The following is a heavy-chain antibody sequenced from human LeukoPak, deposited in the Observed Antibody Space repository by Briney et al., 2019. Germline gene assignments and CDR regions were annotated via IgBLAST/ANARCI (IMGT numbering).Heavy chain of an antibody. D-gene: IGHD6-19*01. CDR1: GFTFSHSW. Sequence: PGGSLRLSCVASGFTFSHSWMTWVRQAPGKGLEWVGHIKEDGSSQNYADSVKGRFTISRDNAKSSLHLQMNGLRAEDTAMYYCVEDSGWFHFDPWGQGTLVTVSS. V-gene: IGHV3-7*03. CDR3: VEDSGWFHFDP. J-gene: IGHJ5*02. CDR2: IKEDGSSQ.